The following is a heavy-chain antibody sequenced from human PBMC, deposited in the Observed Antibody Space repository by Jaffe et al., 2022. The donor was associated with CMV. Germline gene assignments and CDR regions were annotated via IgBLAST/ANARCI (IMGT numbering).Heavy chain of an antibody. CDR3: ARGKGMAVAGLSYFDY. CDR1: GYTFSHYW. J-gene: IGHJ4*02. V-gene: IGHV5-51*01. Sequence: EVQLVQSGAEVKKPGESLKISCTASGYTFSHYWIGWVRQMPGKGLEFMGIIFPGGSDIRYSPSLQGQVTISADKSISTAFLQWSSLKASDTAVYYCARGKGMAVAGLSYFDYWGQGTLVSVAS. D-gene: IGHD6-19*01. CDR2: IFPGGSDI.